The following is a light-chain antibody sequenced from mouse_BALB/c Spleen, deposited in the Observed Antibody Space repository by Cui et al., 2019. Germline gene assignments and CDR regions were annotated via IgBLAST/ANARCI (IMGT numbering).Light chain of an antibody. Sequence: IMMTQSPSSLAVSAGDKVIMSCKSSQSVLYSSTLNNSLAWYQQKPGQSPKLLIYWASTRESGVPDRFTGSGSGTDFTLTISSVQAEDLAVYYCHQYISSRTFGGGTKLEIK. V-gene: IGKV8-27*01. CDR2: WAS. CDR1: QSVLYSSTLNNS. CDR3: HQYISSRT. J-gene: IGKJ1*01.